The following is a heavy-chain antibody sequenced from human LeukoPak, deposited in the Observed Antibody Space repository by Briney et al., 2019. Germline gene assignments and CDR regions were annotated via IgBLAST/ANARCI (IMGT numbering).Heavy chain of an antibody. J-gene: IGHJ4*02. V-gene: IGHV3-74*01. CDR1: GFTFNTYW. D-gene: IGHD5-18*01. Sequence: GGSLRLSGAASGFTFNTYWMHWVRQAPGEGPVWVAHILNDGGSTSYADSVKGRFIISRDNAKNTLSLQMNSLRAEDTAVYYCVRHNYGYDYWGQGTPVTVSS. CDR2: ILNDGGST. CDR3: VRHNYGYDY.